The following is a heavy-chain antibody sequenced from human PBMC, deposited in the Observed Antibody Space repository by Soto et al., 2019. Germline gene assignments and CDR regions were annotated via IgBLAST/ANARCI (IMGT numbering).Heavy chain of an antibody. CDR2: INSDGSST. Sequence: GGSLRLSCAASGFTFSNNWMHWVRQAPGKGPVWVSRINSDGSSTYYADSVKGRFTISRDNAKNTLYLQMNSLRADDTAVYYYASGSKADHWGQGNLVTVSS. CDR1: GFTFSNNW. D-gene: IGHD3-10*01. V-gene: IGHV3-74*01. CDR3: ASGSKADH. J-gene: IGHJ4*02.